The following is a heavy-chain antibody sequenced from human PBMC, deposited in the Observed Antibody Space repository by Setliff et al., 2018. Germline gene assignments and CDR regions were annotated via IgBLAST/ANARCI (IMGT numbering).Heavy chain of an antibody. V-gene: IGHV3-49*04. D-gene: IGHD6-19*01. CDR3: TRLKYSSGWYFDY. CDR1: GFTFGDYA. Sequence: GGSLRLSCLGSGFTFGDYAVSWVRQAPGKGLEWISFIRSKAYGGTAEYAASVKGRFTISRDDSKSIAYLQMNSLKTEDTAVYYCTRLKYSSGWYFDYWGQGTLVTVSS. CDR2: IRSKAYGGTA. J-gene: IGHJ4*02.